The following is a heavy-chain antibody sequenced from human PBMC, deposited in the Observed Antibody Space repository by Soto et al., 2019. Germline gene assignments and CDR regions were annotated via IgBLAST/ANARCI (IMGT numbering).Heavy chain of an antibody. D-gene: IGHD3-9*01. CDR1: GGSISSYY. V-gene: IGHV4-59*01. CDR2: IYYSGST. CDR3: ARVRDILTFDY. J-gene: IGHJ4*02. Sequence: PSETLSLTCTVSGGSISSYYWSWIRQPPGKGLEWIGYIYYSGSTNYNPSLKSRVTTSVDTSKNQFSLKLSSVTAADTAVYYCARVRDILTFDYWGQGTLVTVSS.